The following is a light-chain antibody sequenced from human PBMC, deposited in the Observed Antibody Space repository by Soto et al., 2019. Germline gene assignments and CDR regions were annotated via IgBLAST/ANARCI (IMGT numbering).Light chain of an antibody. Sequence: EIVMTQSPATLSLSPGERFTLSCRASQSVRSNLAWYQQKPGQAPRLLIYGASTRATGIPARFSGSGSGTDFTLTISRLEPEDFAVYYCEQYGSSPRTFGQGTKVDIK. CDR2: GAS. J-gene: IGKJ1*01. V-gene: IGKV3-20*01. CDR1: QSVRSN. CDR3: EQYGSSPRT.